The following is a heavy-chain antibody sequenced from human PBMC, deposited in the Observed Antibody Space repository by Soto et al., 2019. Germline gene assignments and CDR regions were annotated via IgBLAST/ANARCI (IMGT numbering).Heavy chain of an antibody. V-gene: IGHV4-4*02. CDR1: GVSISSSHW. CDR2: VYHSGSA. J-gene: IGHJ5*02. CDR3: ARIAVVPSALDP. D-gene: IGHD2-2*01. Sequence: SETLSLTCDVSGVSISSSHWWCWLRQPPGKGLEWIGEVYHSGSANYNPSLKSRVSMSVDKSKNQFSLRLTSVTAADTALYFCARIAVVPSALDPWGQGTLVTVSS.